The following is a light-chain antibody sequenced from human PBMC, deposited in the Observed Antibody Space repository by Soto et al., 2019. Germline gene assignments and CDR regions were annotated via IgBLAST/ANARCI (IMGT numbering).Light chain of an antibody. V-gene: IGKV1-16*01. Sequence: DIQMTQSPSSLSASVGDRVTITCRASQDINNFLAWFQQKPGKAPNLLIFATSTLQSGVPSRFSGSGSGTDFTLTISSLQPEDFATYYCQQRETFGPGTKVDIK. CDR3: QQRET. CDR2: ATS. CDR1: QDINNF. J-gene: IGKJ3*01.